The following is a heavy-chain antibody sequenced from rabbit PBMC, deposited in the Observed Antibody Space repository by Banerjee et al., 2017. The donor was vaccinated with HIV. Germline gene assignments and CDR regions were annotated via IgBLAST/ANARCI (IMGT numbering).Heavy chain of an antibody. D-gene: IGHD6-1*01. J-gene: IGHJ2*01. Sequence: QSLEESGGDLVKPGASLTLTCTASGFSFSSRYWICWVRQAPGKGLEWIACIYAGSSGGTYYASWAKGRFTISKTSSTTVTLQMTSLTAADTATYFCARRGAGAAGDNYATGDAFDPWGQGTLVTVS. CDR3: ARRGAGAAGDNYATGDAFDP. V-gene: IGHV1S40*01. CDR1: GFSFSSRYW. CDR2: IYAGSSGGT.